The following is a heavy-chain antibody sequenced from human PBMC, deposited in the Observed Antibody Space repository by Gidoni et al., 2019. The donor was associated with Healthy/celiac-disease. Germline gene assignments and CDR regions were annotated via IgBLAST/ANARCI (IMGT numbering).Heavy chain of an antibody. D-gene: IGHD4-17*01. CDR2: ISGSGGSK. CDR3: AKPPYGDSDAFDI. V-gene: IGHV3-23*01. Sequence: EVQLLESGGGLVQPGGSLRLSCAASGFPFSSYAMSWVRQAPGKGLEWVSAISGSGGSKYYADSVKGRFTISRDNSKNTLYLQMNSLRAEDTAVYYCAKPPYGDSDAFDIWGQGTMVTVSS. J-gene: IGHJ3*02. CDR1: GFPFSSYA.